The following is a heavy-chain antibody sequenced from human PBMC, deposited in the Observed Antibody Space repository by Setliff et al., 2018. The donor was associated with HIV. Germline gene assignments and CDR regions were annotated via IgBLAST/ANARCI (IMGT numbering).Heavy chain of an antibody. CDR1: GFSLSTNGMC. CDR2: IDWDDDK. Sequence: SGPTLVNPTQTLTLTCTFSGFSLSTNGMCVTWIRQPPGKALEWLARIDWDDDKYYSTSLKTRLTISRDTSKNQVVLTMTNMDPVDTATYYCAQVRLVRGDYYYYYMDVWGKGTTVTVSS. D-gene: IGHD3-10*01. CDR3: AQVRLVRGDYYYYYMDV. J-gene: IGHJ6*03. V-gene: IGHV2-70*11.